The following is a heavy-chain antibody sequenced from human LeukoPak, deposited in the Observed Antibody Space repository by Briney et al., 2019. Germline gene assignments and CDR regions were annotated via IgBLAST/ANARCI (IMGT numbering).Heavy chain of an antibody. CDR2: ISNSGSTI. Sequence: GGSLRLSCAASGFTLSDYYMSWIRQAPGKGLEWVGYISNSGSTIYYADSVRGRFTISRDNAKNSLYLQMSSLRAEDTAVYYCATSISYYYDSSGSDYWGQGTLVTVSS. J-gene: IGHJ4*02. CDR3: ATSISYYYDSSGSDY. CDR1: GFTLSDYY. V-gene: IGHV3-11*01. D-gene: IGHD3-22*01.